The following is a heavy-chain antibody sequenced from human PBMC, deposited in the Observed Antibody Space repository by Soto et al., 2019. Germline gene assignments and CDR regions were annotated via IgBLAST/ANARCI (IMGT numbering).Heavy chain of an antibody. CDR2: IWYDGSKK. V-gene: IGHV3-33*01. CDR1: GFTFGSYG. J-gene: IGHJ4*02. D-gene: IGHD4-4*01. CDR3: TTRASTGGYFDY. Sequence: GGSLRLSCAASGFTFGSYGMHWVRQAPGKGLEWVAVIWYDGSKKQYADSVKGRFTISRDNSKNTLDLQMNSLRAEDTAVYYCTTRASTGGYFDYWGQGTLVTVSS.